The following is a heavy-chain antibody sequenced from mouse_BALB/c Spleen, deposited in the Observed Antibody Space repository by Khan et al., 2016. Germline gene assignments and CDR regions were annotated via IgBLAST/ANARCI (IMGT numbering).Heavy chain of an antibody. D-gene: IGHD2-10*02. CDR2: ILPGSGST. Sequence: QVQLKQSGAELMKPGASVKISCKATGYTFSSYWIEWVKQRPGHGLEWIGEILPGSGSTNYNEKFKGKATFTADTSSNTAYMQLSSLTSEDSAVYYCARGALLAEYGNYDYWGQGTTLTVSS. CDR1: GYTFSSYW. J-gene: IGHJ2*01. CDR3: ARGALLAEYGNYDY. V-gene: IGHV1-9*01.